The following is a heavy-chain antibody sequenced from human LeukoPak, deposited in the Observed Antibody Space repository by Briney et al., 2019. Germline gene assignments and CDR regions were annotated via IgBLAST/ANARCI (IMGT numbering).Heavy chain of an antibody. CDR3: ASRRGYSYGYRMDV. CDR2: IIPILGIA. J-gene: IGHJ6*02. CDR1: GGTFSSYA. V-gene: IGHV1-69*04. Sequence: SMKVSCKASGGTFSSYAISWVRQAPGQGLEWMGRIIPILGIANYAQKFQGRVTITADKSTSTAYMELSSLRSEDTAVYYCASRRGYSYGYRMDVWGQGTTVTVSS. D-gene: IGHD5-18*01.